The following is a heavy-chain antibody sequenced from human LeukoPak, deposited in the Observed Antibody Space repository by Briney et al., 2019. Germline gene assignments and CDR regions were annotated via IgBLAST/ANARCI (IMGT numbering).Heavy chain of an antibody. CDR3: ALGSTYYDFWSGYRA. Sequence: GASVKVSCKASGYTFTSYGISWVRQAPGQGLEWMGWISAYNGNTNYAQKLQGRVTMTTNTSTSTAYMELRSLRSDDTAVHYCALGSTYYDFWSGYRAWGQGTLVSVSS. D-gene: IGHD3-3*01. CDR1: GYTFTSYG. J-gene: IGHJ5*02. CDR2: ISAYNGNT. V-gene: IGHV1-18*01.